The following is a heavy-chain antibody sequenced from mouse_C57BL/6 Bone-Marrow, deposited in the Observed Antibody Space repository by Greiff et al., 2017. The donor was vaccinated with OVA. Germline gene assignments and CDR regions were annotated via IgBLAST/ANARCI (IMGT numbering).Heavy chain of an antibody. J-gene: IGHJ3*01. CDR2: IDPSDSET. CDR3: VTIYYDYDVSFAY. V-gene: IGHV1-52*01. D-gene: IGHD2-4*01. CDR1: GYTFTSYW. Sequence: VQLQQPGAELVRPGSSVKLSCKASGYTFTSYWMHWVKQRPIQGLEWIGNIDPSDSETHYNQKFKDKATLTVDKSSSTAYMQLSSLTSEDSAVYYCVTIYYDYDVSFAYWGQGTLVTVSA.